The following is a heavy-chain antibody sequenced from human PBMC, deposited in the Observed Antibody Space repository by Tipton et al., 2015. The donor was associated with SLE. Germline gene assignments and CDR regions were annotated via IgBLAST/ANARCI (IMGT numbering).Heavy chain of an antibody. D-gene: IGHD3-22*01. CDR3: ARAAAYYYDSSGYHSPYYFDY. CDR1: GFTFSDYY. Sequence: GSLRLSCAASGFTFSDYYMSWIRQAPGKGLEWVSYISSSSSYTNYADSVKGRFTISRDNAKNSLYLQMNSLRAEDTAVYYCARAAAYYYDSSGYHSPYYFDYWGQGTLVTVSS. CDR2: ISSSSSYT. V-gene: IGHV3-11*06. J-gene: IGHJ4*02.